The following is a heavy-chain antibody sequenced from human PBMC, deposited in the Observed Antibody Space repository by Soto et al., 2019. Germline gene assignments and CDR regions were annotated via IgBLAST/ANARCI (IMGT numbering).Heavy chain of an antibody. CDR2: ISAYNGNT. Sequence: GASVKVSCKASGYTFTSYGISWVRQAPGQGLEWMGWISAYNGNTNYAQKLQGRVTMTTDTSTSTAYMELRSLRSDDTAVYYCARVRVVTMIVVVITGSFDYWGQGTLVTVSS. CDR1: GYTFTSYG. J-gene: IGHJ4*02. V-gene: IGHV1-18*01. CDR3: ARVRVVTMIVVVITGSFDY. D-gene: IGHD3-22*01.